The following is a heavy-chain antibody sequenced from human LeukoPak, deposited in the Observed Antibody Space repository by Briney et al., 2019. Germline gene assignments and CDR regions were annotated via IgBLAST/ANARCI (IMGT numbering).Heavy chain of an antibody. D-gene: IGHD3-10*01. J-gene: IGHJ3*02. Sequence: GGSLRLSCAATGFTFSSYWMHWVRQVPGKGLVWVSRINSDGSSTSYADSVKGRFTISRDNAKNTLYVQMNSLRAEDTAVYYCSTGSGHAFDIWGRGTMVTVSS. V-gene: IGHV3-74*01. CDR2: INSDGSST. CDR3: STGSGHAFDI. CDR1: GFTFSSYW.